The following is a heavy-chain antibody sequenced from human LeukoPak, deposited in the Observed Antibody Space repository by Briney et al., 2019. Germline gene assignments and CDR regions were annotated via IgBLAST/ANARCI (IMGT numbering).Heavy chain of an antibody. CDR1: GFTVSSNY. V-gene: IGHV3-66*01. Sequence: PGGSLRLSCAASGFTVSSNYMSWVRQAPGKGLEWVSVIYSGGSTYYADSVKGRFTISRDNSKNTLYLQMNSLRAEDTAVYYCARDQGYSYGYYYYYGMDVWGQGTTVTVSS. CDR3: ARDQGYSYGYYYYYGMDV. J-gene: IGHJ6*02. CDR2: IYSGGST. D-gene: IGHD5-18*01.